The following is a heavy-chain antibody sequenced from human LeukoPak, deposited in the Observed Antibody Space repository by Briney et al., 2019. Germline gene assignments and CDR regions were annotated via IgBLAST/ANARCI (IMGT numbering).Heavy chain of an antibody. CDR3: ARVSPYGSGSYPYFDY. CDR1: GGSISSYY. CDR2: IYYSGST. V-gene: IGHV4-39*07. Sequence: SETLSLTCTVSGGSISSYYWGWIRQPPGKGLEWIGSIYYSGSTYYNPSLKSRVTISVDTSKNQFSLKLSSVTAADTAVYYCARVSPYGSGSYPYFDYWGQGTLVTVSS. D-gene: IGHD3-10*01. J-gene: IGHJ4*02.